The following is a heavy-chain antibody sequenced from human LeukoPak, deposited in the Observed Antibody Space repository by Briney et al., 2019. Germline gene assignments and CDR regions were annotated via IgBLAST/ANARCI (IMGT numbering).Heavy chain of an antibody. CDR3: ARPYYDSSAPPYDY. V-gene: IGHV1-18*01. J-gene: IGHJ4*02. D-gene: IGHD3-22*01. CDR1: GYTFTSYG. CDR2: ISAYNCNT. Sequence: ASVKVSXKASGYTFTSYGISWVRQAPGQGLEWMGWISAYNCNTNYAQKLQGRVTMTTDTSTSTAYMELRSLRSDDTAVYYCARPYYDSSAPPYDYWGQGTLVTVSS.